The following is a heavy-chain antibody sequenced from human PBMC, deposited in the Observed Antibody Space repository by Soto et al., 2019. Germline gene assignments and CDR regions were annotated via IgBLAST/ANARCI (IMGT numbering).Heavy chain of an antibody. CDR3: ASRTSEENYYGVFDF. V-gene: IGHV3-7*03. CDR1: GLTFSAHW. CDR2: INQDGSKS. D-gene: IGHD3-22*01. Sequence: EVQLVESGGGLVQPGGSLRLSCEASGLTFSAHWMTWVRQAPGKGLEWVANINQDGSKSDYVDSVKGRFTISRDNAKTSLFLQMDSLRAEDTAIYYCASRTSEENYYGVFDFWGRGTLVAVSS. J-gene: IGHJ4*02.